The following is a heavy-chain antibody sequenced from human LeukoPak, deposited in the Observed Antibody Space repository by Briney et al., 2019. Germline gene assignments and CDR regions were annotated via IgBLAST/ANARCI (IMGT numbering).Heavy chain of an antibody. CDR2: ISYDGSNK. D-gene: IGHD6-19*01. J-gene: IGHJ6*02. V-gene: IGHV3-30-3*01. Sequence: GGSLRLSCAASGFTFSNYALHWVRQAPGKGLEWVAVISYDGSNKYYADSVKGRFTISRDNSKNTLYLQMNSLRAEDTAVYYCARVQYSSAWYYYYGMDVWGQGTTVTVSS. CDR3: ARVQYSSAWYYYYGMDV. CDR1: GFTFSNYA.